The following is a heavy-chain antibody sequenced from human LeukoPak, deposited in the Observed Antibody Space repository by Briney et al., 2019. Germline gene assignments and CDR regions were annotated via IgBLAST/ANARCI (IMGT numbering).Heavy chain of an antibody. Sequence: PSETLSLTCTVPGGSISSSSYYWGWIRQPPGKGLEWIGSIYYSGSTYYNPSLKSRVTISVDTSKNQFSLKLSSVAAADTAVYYCARDIGGSGKNWFDPWGQGTLVTVSS. D-gene: IGHD3-10*01. CDR1: GGSISSSSYY. J-gene: IGHJ5*02. CDR3: ARDIGGSGKNWFDP. CDR2: IYYSGST. V-gene: IGHV4-39*07.